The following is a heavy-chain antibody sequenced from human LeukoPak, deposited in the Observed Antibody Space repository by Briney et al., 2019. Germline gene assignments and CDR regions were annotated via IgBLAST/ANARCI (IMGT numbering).Heavy chain of an antibody. Sequence: PSETLSLTCTVSGGSISSSSYYWGWIRQPPGKGPEWIGSIYYSGTTYYNPSLKSRITISVDTSKNQFSLNLSSVTAADTAVYYCARDSIITMIVVVNDAFDIWGQGTMVTVSS. V-gene: IGHV4-39*07. CDR2: IYYSGTT. CDR3: ARDSIITMIVVVNDAFDI. D-gene: IGHD3-22*01. CDR1: GGSISSSSYY. J-gene: IGHJ3*02.